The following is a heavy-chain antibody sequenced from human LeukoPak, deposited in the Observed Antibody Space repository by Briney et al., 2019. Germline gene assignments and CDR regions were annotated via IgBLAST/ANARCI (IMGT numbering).Heavy chain of an antibody. D-gene: IGHD1-26*01. V-gene: IGHV4-38-2*02. Sequence: PSETLSLTCTVPGYSISSGYYWGWIRQPPGKGLEWIGSIYHSGSTYYNPSLKSRVTISLDTSKNQFSLKLSSVTAADTAVYYCARWGQGATGYWGQGTLVTVSS. CDR2: IYHSGST. CDR3: ARWGQGATGY. J-gene: IGHJ4*02. CDR1: GYSISSGYY.